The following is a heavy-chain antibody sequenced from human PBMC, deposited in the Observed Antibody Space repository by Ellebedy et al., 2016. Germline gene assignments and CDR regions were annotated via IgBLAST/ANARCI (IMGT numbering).Heavy chain of an antibody. J-gene: IGHJ4*02. CDR1: GFTFSSYW. CDR2: INDDGSST. Sequence: GGSLRLSCAASGFTFSSYWMHWVRQAPGKGLMWVSRINDDGSSTSYADSVKGRFTISSDNADNTLYLQMNSLRVEDTAVYYCARDPVVPAIFDYWGQGSVVTVSS. D-gene: IGHD2-2*01. CDR3: ARDPVVPAIFDY. V-gene: IGHV3-74*01.